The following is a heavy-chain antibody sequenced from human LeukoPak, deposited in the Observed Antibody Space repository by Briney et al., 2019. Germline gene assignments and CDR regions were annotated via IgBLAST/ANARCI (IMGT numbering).Heavy chain of an antibody. CDR1: GFTFSNYW. Sequence: GGSLRLSCVASGFTFSNYWMHLVRQAPGKGLVWVSRINSDGSSTTYADSVKGRFTISRDNAENTLYLQMNSLRAEDTAVYYCAREYSSSRYFDYWGQGTLVTVSS. CDR3: AREYSSSRYFDY. CDR2: INSDGSST. J-gene: IGHJ4*02. V-gene: IGHV3-74*01. D-gene: IGHD6-6*01.